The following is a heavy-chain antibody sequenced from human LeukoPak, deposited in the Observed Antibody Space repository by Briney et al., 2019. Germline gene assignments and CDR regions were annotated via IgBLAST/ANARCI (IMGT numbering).Heavy chain of an antibody. V-gene: IGHV4-4*07. CDR1: GGSISSYY. D-gene: IGHD6-19*01. Sequence: SETLSLTCTVSGGSISSYYWSWIRQPAGKGLEWIGRIYTSGSTNYNPSLKSRVTMSVDTSKNQFSLKLSSVTAADTAVYYCARGVAVAGSVYYYYYHMDVWGKGTTVTVSS. CDR3: ARGVAVAGSVYYYYYHMDV. J-gene: IGHJ6*03. CDR2: IYTSGST.